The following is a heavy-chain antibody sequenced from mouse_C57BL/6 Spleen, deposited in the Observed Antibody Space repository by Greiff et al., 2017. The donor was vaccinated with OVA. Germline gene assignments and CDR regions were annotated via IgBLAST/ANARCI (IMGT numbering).Heavy chain of an antibody. J-gene: IGHJ2*01. CDR3: ARPRFIYYGSSYYVDY. V-gene: IGHV5-17*01. Sequence: EVKVVESGGGLVKPGGSLKLSCAASGFTFSDYGMHWVRQAPEKGLEWVAYISSGSSTIYYADTVKGRFTISRDNAKNTLFLQLTSMRSEDTAIYYCARPRFIYYGSSYYVDYWGQGTTLTVSS. D-gene: IGHD1-1*01. CDR2: ISSGSSTI. CDR1: GFTFSDYG.